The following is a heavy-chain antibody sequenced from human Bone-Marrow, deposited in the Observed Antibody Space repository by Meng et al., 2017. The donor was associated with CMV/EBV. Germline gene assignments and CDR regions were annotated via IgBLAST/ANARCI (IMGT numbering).Heavy chain of an antibody. V-gene: IGHV1-2*02. CDR3: ARDNGPSGSYYENWFDP. CDR2: INPNSGGT. CDR1: GYTFTGYN. J-gene: IGHJ5*02. D-gene: IGHD1-26*01. Sequence: ASVKVSCKASGYTFTGYNMHWVRQAPGQGLEWMGWINPNSGGTNYAQKFQGRVTMTRDTSISTAYMELSRLRSDDTAVYYCARDNGPSGSYYENWFDPWGQGPLVTFSS.